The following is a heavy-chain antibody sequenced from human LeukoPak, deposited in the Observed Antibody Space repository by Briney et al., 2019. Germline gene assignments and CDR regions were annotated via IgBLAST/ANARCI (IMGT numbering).Heavy chain of an antibody. J-gene: IGHJ3*01. Sequence: PGGSLRLSCRASGFIFSSYALNWVRRAPGQGLEWVSTISSSSGDIYYTDSVKGRFTISRDNARKSLYLQMNSLRVEDTAVYYCVRDYGGSSGAFDLWGQGTMVTVPS. CDR2: ISSSSGDI. V-gene: IGHV3-21*01. CDR1: GFIFSSYA. D-gene: IGHD4-23*01. CDR3: VRDYGGSSGAFDL.